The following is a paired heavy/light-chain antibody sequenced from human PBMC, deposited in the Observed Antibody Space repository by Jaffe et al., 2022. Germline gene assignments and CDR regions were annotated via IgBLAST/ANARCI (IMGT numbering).Light chain of an antibody. CDR2: DAS. Sequence: AIQLTQSPSSLSASVGDRVTITCRASQGISSALAWYQQKPGKAPKLLIYDASSLESGVPSRFSGSGSGTDFTLTISSLQPEDFATYYCQQFNNYLLITFGQGTRLEIK. J-gene: IGKJ5*01. V-gene: IGKV1D-13*01. CDR1: QGISSA. CDR3: QQFNNYLLIT.
Heavy chain of an antibody. J-gene: IGHJ4*02. CDR3: ARDCPGTLYYDFWSGYPTHFDY. D-gene: IGHD3-3*01. CDR1: GFTFSSYS. V-gene: IGHV3-48*01. CDR2: ISSSSSTI. Sequence: EVQLVESGGGLVQPGGSLRLSCAASGFTFSSYSMNWVRQAPGKGLEWVSYISSSSSTIYYADSVKGRFTISRDNAKNSLYLQMNSLRAEDTAVYYCARDCPGTLYYDFWSGYPTHFDYWGQGTLVTVSS.